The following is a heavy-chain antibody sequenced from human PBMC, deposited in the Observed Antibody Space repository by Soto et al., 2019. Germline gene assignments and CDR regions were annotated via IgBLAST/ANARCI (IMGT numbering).Heavy chain of an antibody. CDR3: ARSWSGYYPNTPWFDP. J-gene: IGHJ5*02. Sequence: QVQLVQSGAEVKKPGASVKVSCKASGYTFTSYYMHWVRQAPGQGLEWMGIINPSGGSTRYAQKFQGRVTMTRDTSTSTVYMELSSLRSEDTAVYYCARSWSGYYPNTPWFDPWGQGTLVTVSS. CDR1: GYTFTSYY. D-gene: IGHD3-3*01. V-gene: IGHV1-46*01. CDR2: INPSGGST.